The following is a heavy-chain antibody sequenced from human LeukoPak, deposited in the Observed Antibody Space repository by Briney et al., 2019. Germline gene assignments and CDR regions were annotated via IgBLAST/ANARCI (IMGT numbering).Heavy chain of an antibody. J-gene: IGHJ4*02. Sequence: PSETLSLTCTVSGGSISNYYWSWIRQPPGKGLEWIGYIHYSGSPTYNPSLKRRVTMSVDTSKNHFSLKLSSVTAADTAVYYCARRSAITVSTIFDYWGQGTLVTVSS. CDR3: ARRSAITVSTIFDY. V-gene: IGHV4-59*08. CDR1: GGSISNYY. CDR2: IHYSGSP. D-gene: IGHD4-17*01.